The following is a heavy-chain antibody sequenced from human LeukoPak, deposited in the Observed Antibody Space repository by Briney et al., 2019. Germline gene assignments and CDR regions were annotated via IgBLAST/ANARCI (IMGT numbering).Heavy chain of an antibody. CDR2: ISSSSSYI. Sequence: GGSLRLSCAASGFTFSSYSMNWVRQAPGKGLEWVSSISSSSSYIYYADSVKGRFTISRGNAKNSLYLQMNSLRAEDTAVYYCARGQGGFLEWLSPQYYYYYYGMDVWGQGTTVTVSS. V-gene: IGHV3-21*01. D-gene: IGHD3-3*01. CDR3: ARGQGGFLEWLSPQYYYYYYGMDV. J-gene: IGHJ6*02. CDR1: GFTFSSYS.